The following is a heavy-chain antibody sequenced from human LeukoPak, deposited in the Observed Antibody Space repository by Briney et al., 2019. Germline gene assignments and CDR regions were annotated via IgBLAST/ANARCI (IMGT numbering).Heavy chain of an antibody. D-gene: IGHD6-13*01. V-gene: IGHV4-31*03. CDR2: IYYSGST. CDR1: GGSISSGGYY. J-gene: IGHJ5*02. Sequence: PSQTLSLTCTVSGGSISSGGYYWSWIRQHPGKGLEWIGYIYYSGSTYYNPSLKSRVTISVDTSKNQFSLKLSSVTAADTAVYYCARYQQLVPGTFDPWGQGTLVTVSS. CDR3: ARYQQLVPGTFDP.